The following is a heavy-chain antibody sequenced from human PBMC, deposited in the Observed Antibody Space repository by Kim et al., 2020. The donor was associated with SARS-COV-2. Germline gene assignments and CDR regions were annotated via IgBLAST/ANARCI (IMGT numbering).Heavy chain of an antibody. V-gene: IGHV4-34*01. Sequence: SETLSLTCAVYGGSFSGYYWSWIRQPPGKGLEWIGEINHSGSTNYNPSLKSRVTISVDTSKNQFSLQLSSVTAAETAVYYCARIGVLRFLEWLARRGLGMDVWGQGTTVTVSS. CDR3: ARIGVLRFLEWLARRGLGMDV. J-gene: IGHJ6*02. D-gene: IGHD3-3*01. CDR2: INHSGST. CDR1: GGSFSGYY.